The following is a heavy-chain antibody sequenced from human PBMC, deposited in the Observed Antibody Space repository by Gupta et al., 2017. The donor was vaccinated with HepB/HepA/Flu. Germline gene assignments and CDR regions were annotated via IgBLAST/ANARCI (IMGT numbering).Heavy chain of an antibody. CDR3: ARVSTPTSYDFCSGYYSY. CDR1: GGTFSSYA. CDR2: IIPICGTA. Sequence: QVQLVQSGAEVKKPGSSVKVSCKASGGTFSSYAISWVRQAPGQGLEWMGGIIPICGTANYAQKFQGRVTITADESTSTAYMELSSLRSEDTAVYYCARVSTPTSYDFCSGYYSYWGQGTLVTVAS. V-gene: IGHV1-69*01. D-gene: IGHD3-3*01. J-gene: IGHJ4*02.